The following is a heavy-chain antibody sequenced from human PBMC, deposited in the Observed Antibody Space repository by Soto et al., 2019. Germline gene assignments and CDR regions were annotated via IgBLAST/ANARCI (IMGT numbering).Heavy chain of an antibody. D-gene: IGHD3-10*01. J-gene: IGHJ4*02. Sequence: QVQLVQSGAEVKMPGSSVKVSCTASGGTFTSYTFSWVRQVPGQGLEWMGRIIPILRMGDFGQKFQGRVTINADESTGTVYRKLSSLTSGDMADYYCATSYGSGSAQFDYCGQGTLVTVS. V-gene: IGHV1-69*02. CDR2: IIPILRMG. CDR3: ATSYGSGSAQFDY. CDR1: GGTFTSYT.